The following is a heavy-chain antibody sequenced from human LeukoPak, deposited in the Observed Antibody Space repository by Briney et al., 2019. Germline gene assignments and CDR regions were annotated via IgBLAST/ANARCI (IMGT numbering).Heavy chain of an antibody. CDR3: ANTPMKYCSGGSCYYFDY. CDR2: INPSGGST. CDR1: GYTFTSYY. D-gene: IGHD2-15*01. V-gene: IGHV1-46*01. J-gene: IGHJ4*02. Sequence: ASVKVSCKASGYTFTSYYMHWVRQAPGQGLEWMGIINPSGGSTSYAHKFQGRVTMTRDTSTSTVYMELSSLRSEDTAVYYCANTPMKYCSGGSCYYFDYWGQGTLVTVSS.